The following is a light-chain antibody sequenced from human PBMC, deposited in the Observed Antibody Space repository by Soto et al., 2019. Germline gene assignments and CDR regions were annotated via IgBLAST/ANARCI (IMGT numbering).Light chain of an antibody. CDR3: TSYASSSTHVV. CDR1: SSDIGGYDF. CDR2: DVN. J-gene: IGLJ2*01. V-gene: IGLV2-14*01. Sequence: QPALTQPASVSGSPGQSITLSCTGTSSDIGGYDFVSWYQRYPGKAPKLIIYDVNNRPSGVSNRFSGSKSGNTASLTISGLQAEDEADYYCTSYASSSTHVVFGGGTKLTVL.